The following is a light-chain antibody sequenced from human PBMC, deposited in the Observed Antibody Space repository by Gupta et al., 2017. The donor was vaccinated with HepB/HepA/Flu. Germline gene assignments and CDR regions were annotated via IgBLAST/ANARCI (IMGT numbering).Light chain of an antibody. J-gene: IGKJ3*01. CDR3: QQSYSTPFT. Sequence: DILMTKSPSSLSASVGDRVTITCRPGQTINIYLSWYQQKSGRAPQLVIYGASNSSSGVPSRFSGSGSGTDFTLTISSLQPEDVATYYGQQSYSTPFTFGPGTRVGIK. V-gene: IGKV1-39*01. CDR1: QTINIY. CDR2: GAS.